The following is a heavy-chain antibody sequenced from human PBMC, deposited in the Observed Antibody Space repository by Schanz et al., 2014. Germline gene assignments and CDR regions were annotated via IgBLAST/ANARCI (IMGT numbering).Heavy chain of an antibody. CDR3: ARVHIATYHYNSPGAFDI. V-gene: IGHV1-18*01. D-gene: IGHD3-10*01. J-gene: IGHJ3*02. Sequence: QVQLVQSGAVVKKPGASVRVSCKASGYIFGSHGMTWVRQAPGQGPELMGWINAHTGNTQYAQKFQGRVNMTRDTVTTTVHLELTRLRTDDTAIYYCARVHIATYHYNSPGAFDIWGQGTRVTVSS. CDR2: INAHTGNT. CDR1: GYIFGSHG.